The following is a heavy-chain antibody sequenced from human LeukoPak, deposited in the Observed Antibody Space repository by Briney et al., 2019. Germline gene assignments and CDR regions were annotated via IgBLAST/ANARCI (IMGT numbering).Heavy chain of an antibody. D-gene: IGHD6-13*01. CDR3: ARGGSSSSWPFYY. Sequence: SETLSLTCTVSGGSISSYYWSWIRQPPGKELEWIGYIHYSGSTNYNPSLKSRVTMSVDTSKNQFSLKLTSVTAADTAVYYCARGGSSSSWPFYYWGQGALVTVSS. J-gene: IGHJ4*02. CDR2: IHYSGST. V-gene: IGHV4-59*01. CDR1: GGSISSYY.